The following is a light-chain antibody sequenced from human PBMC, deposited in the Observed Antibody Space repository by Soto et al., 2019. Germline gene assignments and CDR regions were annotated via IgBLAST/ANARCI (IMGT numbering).Light chain of an antibody. J-gene: IGKJ1*01. V-gene: IGKV4-1*01. CDR3: QQYYSTPRT. CDR1: QSVLHNSNNKNY. Sequence: DIVMTQSPDSLAVSLGERATINCKSSQSVLHNSNNKNYLAWYQQKPGQPPKLLIYWASTRESGVPDRFSGSGSGTDFTLTISSLQAEDVAVYYCQQYYSTPRTFGQGTKVEIK. CDR2: WAS.